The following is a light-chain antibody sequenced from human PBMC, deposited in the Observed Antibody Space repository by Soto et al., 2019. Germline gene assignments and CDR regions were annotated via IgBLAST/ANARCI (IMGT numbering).Light chain of an antibody. V-gene: IGKV4-1*01. CDR1: QRVLYSSNNKNY. CDR3: QQYNSTPLT. J-gene: IGKJ4*01. Sequence: DIVLTQSPDSLAVSLAEMAVINCKSHQRVLYSSNNKNYLAWYQQKPGQPPTLLIYCSSTRESGVPARFSGSGSGTDFTLTSSSLQAEDVAVYYCQQYNSTPLTFGGGTKVDIK. CDR2: CSS.